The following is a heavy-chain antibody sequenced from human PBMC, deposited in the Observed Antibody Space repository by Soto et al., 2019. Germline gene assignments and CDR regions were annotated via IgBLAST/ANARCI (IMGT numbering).Heavy chain of an antibody. CDR3: AGREFASSSFHYYYYAVDV. J-gene: IGHJ6*02. Sequence: SETLSLTCAVYGGSFSDYFWTWIRQPPGKGLEWIGEINHSGSTNFNPSLKSRVAISADTSRNQFSLRVTSVTAADTAVYYCAGREFASSSFHYYYYAVDVWGQGTAVTVSS. V-gene: IGHV4-34*01. D-gene: IGHD6-6*01. CDR1: GGSFSDYF. CDR2: INHSGST.